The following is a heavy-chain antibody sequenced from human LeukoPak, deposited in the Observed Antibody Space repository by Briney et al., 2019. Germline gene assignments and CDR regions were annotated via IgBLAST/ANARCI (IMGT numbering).Heavy chain of an antibody. J-gene: IGHJ6*02. CDR2: IKQDGSEK. Sequence: PGGSLRLSCAASGFTFSSYWMSWVRQAPGKGVEWVANIKQDGSEKYYVDSVKGRFTISRDNAKNSLYLQMNSLRAEDTAVYYCARASSMIVVVITIVHYGMDVWGQGTTVTVSS. CDR3: ARASSMIVVVITIVHYGMDV. D-gene: IGHD3-22*01. CDR1: GFTFSSYW. V-gene: IGHV3-7*01.